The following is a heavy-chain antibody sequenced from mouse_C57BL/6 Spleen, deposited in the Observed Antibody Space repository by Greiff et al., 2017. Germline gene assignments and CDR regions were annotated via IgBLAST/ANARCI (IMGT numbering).Heavy chain of an antibody. V-gene: IGHV2-5*01. CDR1: GFSLTSYG. CDR3: AKGYYGSPYYFDY. Sequence: VQLQQSGPGLVQPSQSLSITCTVSGFSLTSYGVHWVRQSPGKGLEWLGVIWSGGSTDYNAAFMSRLSITKDNSQSQVFFKMNSLQADDTAIYYCAKGYYGSPYYFDYWGQGTTLTVSS. J-gene: IGHJ2*01. CDR2: IWSGGST. D-gene: IGHD1-1*01.